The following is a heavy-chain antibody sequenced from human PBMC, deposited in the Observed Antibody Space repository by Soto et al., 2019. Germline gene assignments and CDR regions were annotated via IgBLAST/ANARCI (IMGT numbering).Heavy chain of an antibody. CDR2: IIPIFGTA. Sequence: GASVKVSCKASGGTFSSYAISWVRQAPGQGLEWMGGIIPIFGTANYAQKFQGRVTITADESTSTAYMELSSLRSEDTAVYYCARGEIYSSSSRSYYGMDIWGQGTTVTVS. V-gene: IGHV1-69*13. CDR3: ARGEIYSSSSRSYYGMDI. CDR1: GGTFSSYA. D-gene: IGHD6-6*01. J-gene: IGHJ6*02.